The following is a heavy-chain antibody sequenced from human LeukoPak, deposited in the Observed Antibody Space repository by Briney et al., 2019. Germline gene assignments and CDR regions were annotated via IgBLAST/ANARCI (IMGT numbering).Heavy chain of an antibody. J-gene: IGHJ3*02. CDR1: GFTFSNYA. D-gene: IGHD2-2*01. Sequence: PGGSLRLSCAASGFTFSNYAMSWVRQSPGKGLEWVSAMSGSSGSTYYADSVKGRFTISRDNSKNTLYLQMNSLRAEDSAIYYCAKKYQLPTDAFDIWGQGTMVTVSS. CDR3: AKKYQLPTDAFDI. CDR2: MSGSSGST. V-gene: IGHV3-23*01.